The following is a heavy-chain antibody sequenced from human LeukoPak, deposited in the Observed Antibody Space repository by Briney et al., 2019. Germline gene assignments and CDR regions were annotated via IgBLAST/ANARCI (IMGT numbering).Heavy chain of an antibody. Sequence: PGGSLRLSCAASGFTFSSYAMIWVRQAPGKGLEWVSAVRGGDAGTSYADSVKGRFTISRDNSKNTLYLQMNSLRADDTAVYYCAKNRGGSYYSGSDYWGQGTLVTVSS. V-gene: IGHV3-23*01. D-gene: IGHD1-26*01. CDR1: GFTFSSYA. CDR2: VRGGDAGT. J-gene: IGHJ4*02. CDR3: AKNRGGSYYSGSDY.